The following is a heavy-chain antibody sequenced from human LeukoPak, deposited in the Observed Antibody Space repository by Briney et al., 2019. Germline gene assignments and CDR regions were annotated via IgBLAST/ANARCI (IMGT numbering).Heavy chain of an antibody. V-gene: IGHV1-69*01. D-gene: IGHD2-2*01. CDR3: ARMGRYCSSTSCYRYYYYYMDV. CDR1: GGTFSSYA. J-gene: IGHJ6*03. CDR2: IIPIFGTA. Sequence: SVKVSCKASGGTFSSYAISWVRQAPGQGLEWMGGIIPIFGTANYAQKFQGRVTITADESTSTAYMELSSLRSEDTAVYYCARMGRYCSSTSCYRYYYYYMDVWGKGTTVTVSS.